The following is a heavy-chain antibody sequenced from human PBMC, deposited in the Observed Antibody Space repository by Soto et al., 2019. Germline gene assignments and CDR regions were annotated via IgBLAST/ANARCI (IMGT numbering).Heavy chain of an antibody. D-gene: IGHD4-17*01. J-gene: IGHJ4*02. Sequence: QVQLVQSGAEVKKPGASVTVSCKTSGYTFITYGISWVRPAPGQGLEWMGWISTSNGNTKYTQKLQDRVTMTTDTSTSTAYMELRSLRSDDTDVYYFARDRSPYGDYHAYWGQGTLVTVSS. CDR1: GYTFITYG. CDR3: ARDRSPYGDYHAY. V-gene: IGHV1-18*01. CDR2: ISTSNGNT.